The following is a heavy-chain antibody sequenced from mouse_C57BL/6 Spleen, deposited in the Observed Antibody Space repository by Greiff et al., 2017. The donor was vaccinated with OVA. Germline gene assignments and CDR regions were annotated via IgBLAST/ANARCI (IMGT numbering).Heavy chain of an antibody. Sequence: EVMLVESGGGLVKPGGSLKLSCAASGFTFSDYGMHCVRQAPEKGLEWVAYISSGSSTIYYADTVKGRFTISRDNAKNTLFLQMTSLRSEDTAMYYCAYGNWGDWGQGTTLTVSS. D-gene: IGHD2-1*01. CDR3: AYGNWGD. CDR2: ISSGSSTI. J-gene: IGHJ2*01. V-gene: IGHV5-17*01. CDR1: GFTFSDYG.